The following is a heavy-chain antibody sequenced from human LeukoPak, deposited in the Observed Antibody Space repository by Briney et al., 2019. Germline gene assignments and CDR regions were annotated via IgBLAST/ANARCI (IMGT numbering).Heavy chain of an antibody. D-gene: IGHD2-8*01. CDR2: INPNSGGT. CDR3: ASQKLDGYCTNGVPRGSCYSSFDY. J-gene: IGHJ4*02. CDR1: GYTFTGYY. Sequence: ASVKVSCKASGYTFTGYYMHWVRQAPGQGLEWMGWINPNSGGTNYAQKFQGRVTMTRDTSISTAYMELSRLRADDTAVYYCASQKLDGYCTNGVPRGSCYSSFDYWGQGTLVTVS. V-gene: IGHV1-2*02.